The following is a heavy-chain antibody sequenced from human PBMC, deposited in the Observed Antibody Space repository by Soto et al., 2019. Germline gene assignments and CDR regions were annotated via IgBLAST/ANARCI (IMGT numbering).Heavy chain of an antibody. CDR3: AHRVLRTVFGLVTTTAIYVDF. J-gene: IGHJ4*02. D-gene: IGHD3-3*01. V-gene: IGHV2-5*02. CDR2: IYWDDDK. CDR1: GFSLTTSGVG. Sequence: QITLNESGPTVVRPTETLTLTCRFSGFSLTTSGVGVGWIRQSPGKAPEWLALIYWDDDKRDSASLKSRLTITKDTSKNKVVLTVSAVDPTDTATYYCAHRVLRTVFGLVTTTAIYVDFWGQGTPVAVSS.